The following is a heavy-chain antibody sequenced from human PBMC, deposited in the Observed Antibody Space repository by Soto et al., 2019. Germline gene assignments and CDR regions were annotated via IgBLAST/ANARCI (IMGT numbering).Heavy chain of an antibody. CDR1: GFNFETYG. CDR3: VKTRFQWEVDYDTLDV. Sequence: QVRLVEWGGGVVPSGRSLGRSCVGSGFNFETYGMHCVRQAPVGGPEWGAFVSSDGSKKLYADSVKGRSTISRDNFRKSLYLELNSHRPEDSAVYFRVKTRFQWEVDYDTLDVCGQGTAVSVSS. J-gene: IGHJ6*02. V-gene: IGHV3-30*18. CDR2: VSSDGSKK. D-gene: IGHD1-26*01.